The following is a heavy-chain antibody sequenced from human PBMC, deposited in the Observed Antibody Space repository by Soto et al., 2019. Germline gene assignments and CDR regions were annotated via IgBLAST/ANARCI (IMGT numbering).Heavy chain of an antibody. J-gene: IGHJ3*02. CDR1: GFTFSGSA. V-gene: IGHV3-73*01. CDR3: TTRYSSGWIIDDAFDI. D-gene: IGHD6-19*01. Sequence: EVQLVESGGGLVQPGGSLKLSCAASGFTFSGSAMHWVRQASGKGLEWVGRIRSKANSYATAYAASVKGRFTISRDDSKNTAYLQMNSLKTEDTAVYYCTTRYSSGWIIDDAFDIWCQGTMVTVSS. CDR2: IRSKANSYAT.